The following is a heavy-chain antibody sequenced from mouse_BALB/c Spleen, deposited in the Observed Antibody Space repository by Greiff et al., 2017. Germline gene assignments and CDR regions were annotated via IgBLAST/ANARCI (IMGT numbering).Heavy chain of an antibody. J-gene: IGHJ3*01. CDR2: IDPANGNT. CDR1: GFNIKDTY. D-gene: IGHD2-3*01. Sequence: EVQRVESGAELVKPGASVKLSCTASGFNIKDTYMHWVKQRPEQGLEWIGRIDPANGNTKYDPKFQGKATITADTSSNTAYLQLSSLTSEDTAVYYCARGTDGYSSFAYWGQGTLVTVSA. CDR3: ARGTDGYSSFAY. V-gene: IGHV14-3*02.